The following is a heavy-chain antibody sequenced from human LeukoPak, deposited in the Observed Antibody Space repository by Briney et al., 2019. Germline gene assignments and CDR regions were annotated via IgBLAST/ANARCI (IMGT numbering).Heavy chain of an antibody. CDR3: ARDRHYYDSSGYYSDAFDI. CDR2: IYYSGST. V-gene: IGHV4-59*01. D-gene: IGHD3-22*01. Sequence: SETLSLTCTVSGGSISSYYWSWIRQPPGKGLEWIGYIYYSGSTNYNPSLKSRVTISVDTSKNQFSLKLSSVTAADTAVYYCARDRHYYDSSGYYSDAFDIWGQGTMVTVSS. J-gene: IGHJ3*02. CDR1: GGSISSYY.